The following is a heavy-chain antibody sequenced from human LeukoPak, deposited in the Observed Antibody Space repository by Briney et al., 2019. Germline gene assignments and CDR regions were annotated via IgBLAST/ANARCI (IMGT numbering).Heavy chain of an antibody. V-gene: IGHV4-4*07. D-gene: IGHD2-15*01. Sequence: PSETLSLTCTVSGGSISSYYWSWIRQPAGKGLEWIGRIYTSGSTNYNPSLKSRVTMSVDTSKNQFSLKLSSATAADTAVYYCAREVVVAARAKAFDYWGQGTLVTVSS. CDR1: GGSISSYY. CDR3: AREVVVAARAKAFDY. CDR2: IYTSGST. J-gene: IGHJ4*02.